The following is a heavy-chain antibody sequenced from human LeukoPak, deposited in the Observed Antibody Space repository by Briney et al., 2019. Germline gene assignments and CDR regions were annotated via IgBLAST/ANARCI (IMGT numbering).Heavy chain of an antibody. V-gene: IGHV3-53*01. D-gene: IGHD1-7*01. J-gene: IGHJ3*02. CDR2: IYSGGST. CDR3: ARADNWNYDAFDI. CDR1: GFTVSSNY. Sequence: GGSLRLSCAASGFTVSSNYMSWVRQAPGKGLEWVSVIYSGGSTYYADSVKGRFTISRDNAKNSLYLQMNSLRAEDTALYHCARADNWNYDAFDIWGQGTMVTISS.